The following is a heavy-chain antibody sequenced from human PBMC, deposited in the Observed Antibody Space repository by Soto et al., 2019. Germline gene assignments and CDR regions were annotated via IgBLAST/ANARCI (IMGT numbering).Heavy chain of an antibody. Sequence: PSETLSLTCTVSGGSISSGGYYWRWIRQHPGKGLEWIGYIYYSGSTYYNPSLKSRVTISVDTSKNQFSLKLSSVTAADTAVYYCARVVLVAYYYDSSGYSEGFFDIWGQGTMVTVSS. CDR3: ARVVLVAYYYDSSGYSEGFFDI. V-gene: IGHV4-31*03. CDR1: GGSISSGGYY. J-gene: IGHJ3*02. D-gene: IGHD3-22*01. CDR2: IYYSGST.